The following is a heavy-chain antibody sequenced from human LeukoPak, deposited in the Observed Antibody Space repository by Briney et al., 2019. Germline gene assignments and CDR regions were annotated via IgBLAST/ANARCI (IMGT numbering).Heavy chain of an antibody. J-gene: IGHJ6*02. Sequence: ASVKVSCKASGYTFTSYDINWVRQATGQGLEWMGWMNPNSGNTGYAQKFQGRVTMTRNTSISTAYMELSSLRSEDTAVYYCARVLFFKVGATTGYYYYGMDVWGQGTRVTVSS. CDR2: MNPNSGNT. D-gene: IGHD1-26*01. CDR1: GYTFTSYD. CDR3: ARVLFFKVGATTGYYYYGMDV. V-gene: IGHV1-8*01.